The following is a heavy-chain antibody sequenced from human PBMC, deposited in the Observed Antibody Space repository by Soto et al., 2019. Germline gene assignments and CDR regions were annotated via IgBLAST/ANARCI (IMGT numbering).Heavy chain of an antibody. D-gene: IGHD3-10*01. V-gene: IGHV1-8*01. J-gene: IGHJ4*02. CDR3: ARSVGGSNVNFDY. CDR1: GYTFTSYD. CDR2: MNPDSGNT. Sequence: EASVKVSCKASGYTFTSYDINWVLQATGQGPEWMGWMNPDSGNTGYVQKFQGRVTMTRNTAISTAYMELSSLRSEDTAVYYCARSVGGSNVNFDYWGQGTLVTVSS.